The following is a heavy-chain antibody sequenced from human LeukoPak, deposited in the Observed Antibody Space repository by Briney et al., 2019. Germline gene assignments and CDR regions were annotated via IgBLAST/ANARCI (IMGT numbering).Heavy chain of an antibody. D-gene: IGHD3-3*01. CDR2: IKQDGSEK. CDR3: ARPYYDFWSGPFEGFDY. CDR1: GFIFSSYW. Sequence: GGSLRLSCAASGFIFSSYWMSWVRQAPGKGLEWVANIKQDGSEKYYVDSVKGRFTISRDNAKNSLYLQMNSLRAEDTAVYYCARPYYDFWSGPFEGFDYWGQGTLVTVSS. V-gene: IGHV3-7*01. J-gene: IGHJ4*02.